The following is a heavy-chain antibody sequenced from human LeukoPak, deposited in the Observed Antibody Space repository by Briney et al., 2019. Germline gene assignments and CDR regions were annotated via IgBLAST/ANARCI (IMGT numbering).Heavy chain of an antibody. D-gene: IGHD3-10*01. CDR2: ISSTSRNI. CDR1: GFTFSSFS. J-gene: IGHJ4*02. CDR3: AREWRGSGDY. V-gene: IGHV3-48*04. Sequence: GGSLRLSCSASGFTFSSFSMFWVRQAPGKGLDWLSYISSTSRNIYYADSVKGRFTVSRDNAKNSLFLQMNSLRAEDTAIYYCAREWRGSGDYWGQGTLVTVSS.